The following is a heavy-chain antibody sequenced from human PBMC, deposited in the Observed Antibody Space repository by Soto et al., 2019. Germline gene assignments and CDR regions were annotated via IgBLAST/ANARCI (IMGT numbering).Heavy chain of an antibody. CDR1: GFPFTSYW. Sequence: PGESLKISFTGSGFPFTSYWIAWVRQMPGKCLEWMVIVYPGDSDSSYSPSLQGRVTISADKSINTAYLHRSSLKSSDTATYYCAKHAGYCSTTTCSNFDYWAQGTLVPVSS. CDR2: VYPGDSDS. V-gene: IGHV5-51*01. J-gene: IGHJ4*02. D-gene: IGHD2-2*01. CDR3: AKHAGYCSTTTCSNFDY.